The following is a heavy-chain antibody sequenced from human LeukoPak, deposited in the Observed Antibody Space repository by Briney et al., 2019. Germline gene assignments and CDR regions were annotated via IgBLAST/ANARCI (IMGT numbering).Heavy chain of an antibody. CDR3: ARDKLPAPWDGMDV. J-gene: IGHJ6*02. CDR2: ILYDGSNK. CDR1: GFTFSSYG. V-gene: IGHV3-30*03. D-gene: IGHD2-2*01. Sequence: GRSLRLSCAASGFTFSSYGMQWIRQAPGKGLEWVAVILYDGSNKYYADSVKGRFTISRDNSKNTLYLEMNSLRPEDTAVYYCARDKLPAPWDGMDVWGQGTTVTVSS.